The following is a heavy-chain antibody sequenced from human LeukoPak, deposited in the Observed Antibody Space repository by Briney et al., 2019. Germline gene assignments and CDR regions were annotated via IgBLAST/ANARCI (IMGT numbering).Heavy chain of an antibody. CDR1: GGSISSGGYY. D-gene: IGHD3-22*01. CDR2: IYYSGST. V-gene: IGHV4-31*03. CDR3: ATVYDSSGSFDY. J-gene: IGHJ4*02. Sequence: SETLSLTCTVSGGSISSGGYYWSWIRQHPGKGLEWIGYIYYSGSTYYNPSLKSRVTISVDTSKNQFFLKLSSVTAADTAVYYCATVYDSSGSFDYWGQGTLVTVSS.